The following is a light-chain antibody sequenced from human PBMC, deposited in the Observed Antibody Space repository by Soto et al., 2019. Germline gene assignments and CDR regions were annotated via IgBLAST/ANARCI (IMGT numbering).Light chain of an antibody. Sequence: QSVLTQPASVSGSPGQSIAISCTGTSSDVGSDYNYVSWYQQHPGKAPKLMVYDVSTRPSGVSNRFSGSKSGTTGSLTISGLQAEDEADYYCCSYTSISTYVFGTGTKLTVL. CDR2: DVS. V-gene: IGLV2-14*03. CDR1: SSDVGSDYNY. J-gene: IGLJ1*01. CDR3: CSYTSISTYV.